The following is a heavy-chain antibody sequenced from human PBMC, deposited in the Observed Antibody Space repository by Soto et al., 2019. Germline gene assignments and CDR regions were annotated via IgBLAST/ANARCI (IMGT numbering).Heavy chain of an antibody. Sequence: QVQLVESGGGVVQPGRSLRLSCTASGITFSSYAMHWVRQAPGKGLEWVAIISYDGSNQYYADSDSVKGRFTISRDNSKNTLYLQMNNLRAEDTAVYYCARELERYFYLWGCGTLVTVSS. V-gene: IGHV3-30-3*01. CDR2: ISYDGSNQ. J-gene: IGHJ2*01. CDR1: GITFSSYA. CDR3: ARELERYFYL. D-gene: IGHD1-1*01.